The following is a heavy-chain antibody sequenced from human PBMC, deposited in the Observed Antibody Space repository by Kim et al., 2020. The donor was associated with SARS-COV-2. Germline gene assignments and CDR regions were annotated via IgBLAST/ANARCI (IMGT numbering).Heavy chain of an antibody. CDR3: VRDLYSGYDPSDY. D-gene: IGHD5-12*01. V-gene: IGHV3-7*03. Sequence: GGSLRLSCTASGFTFGNYWMTWVRQAPGKGMEGVANIKPDGSQKKYVDSVKGRFTISRDNAKNSLYLQMNSLRAEDTAVYYCVRDLYSGYDPSDYWGRGTLVTVSS. J-gene: IGHJ4*02. CDR1: GFTFGNYW. CDR2: IKPDGSQK.